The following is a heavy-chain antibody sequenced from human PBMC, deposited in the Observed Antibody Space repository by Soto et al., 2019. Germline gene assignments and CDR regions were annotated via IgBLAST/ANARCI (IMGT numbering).Heavy chain of an antibody. D-gene: IGHD5-12*01. V-gene: IGHV1-18*04. J-gene: IGHJ6*02. CDR2: ISDYKISA. CDR1: CCTCVDYC. Sequence: ASVKVSFKAWCCTCVDYCITWFVQSAGQWLELMGWISDYKISANYAQKFVVRVTMTMDTSTSTAYMELRSLRSDDTAVYYCARDVVDIEMVLDYSGMDVWGQGTTVTVSS. CDR3: ARDVVDIEMVLDYSGMDV.